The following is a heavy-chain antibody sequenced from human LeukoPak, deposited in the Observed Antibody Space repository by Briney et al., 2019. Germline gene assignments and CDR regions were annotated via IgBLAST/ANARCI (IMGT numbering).Heavy chain of an antibody. J-gene: IGHJ5*02. CDR1: GYSISSGYY. CDR2: IYHSGST. Sequence: PSETLSLTCTVSGYSISSGYYWGWIRQPPGKGLEWIGSIYHSGSTYYNPSLKSRVTISVDTSKNQFSLKLSSVTAADTAVYYCARANRMTTVTSWGQGTLVTVSS. CDR3: ARANRMTTVTS. D-gene: IGHD4-17*01. V-gene: IGHV4-38-2*02.